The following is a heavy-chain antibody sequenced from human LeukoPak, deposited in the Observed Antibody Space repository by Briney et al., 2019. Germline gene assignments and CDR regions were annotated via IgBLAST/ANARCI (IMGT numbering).Heavy chain of an antibody. CDR3: ARDDSTSWEDWFDP. CDR1: GGTFSSYA. CDR2: IIPILGIA. D-gene: IGHD6-13*01. V-gene: IGHV1-69*04. J-gene: IGHJ5*02. Sequence: SVKVSCKASGGTFSSYAISWVRQAPGQGLEWMGRIIPILGIANYAQKFQGRVTITADKSTSTAYMELRSLRSDDTAVYYCARDDSTSWEDWFDPWGQGTLLTVSS.